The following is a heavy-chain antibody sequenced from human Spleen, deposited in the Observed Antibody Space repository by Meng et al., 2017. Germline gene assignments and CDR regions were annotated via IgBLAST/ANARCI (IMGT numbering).Heavy chain of an antibody. Sequence: GESLKISCAVSGGTFSGSGIHWVREAAGKGLEWVGRIRSKTNNFATAYPASVKGRFTISRDDSKDTAFLQMNSLITEDTALYYCTMYVRGHIWGQGTMVTVSS. J-gene: IGHJ3*02. D-gene: IGHD2-8*01. CDR3: TMYVRGHI. CDR2: IRSKTNNFAT. CDR1: GGTFSGSG. V-gene: IGHV3-73*01.